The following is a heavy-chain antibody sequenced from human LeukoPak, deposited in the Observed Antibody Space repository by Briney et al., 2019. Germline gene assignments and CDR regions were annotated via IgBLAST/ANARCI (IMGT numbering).Heavy chain of an antibody. CDR3: ARDTGSTSSYGSDY. CDR1: GFTFSSYS. J-gene: IGHJ4*02. CDR2: ISSSSSTI. D-gene: IGHD2-2*01. V-gene: IGHV3-48*02. Sequence: GGSLRLSCAASGFTFSSYSMNWVRQAPGKGLEWVSYISSSSSTIYYADSVKGRFTISRDNAKNSLYLQMNSLRDEDTAVYYWARDTGSTSSYGSDYWGQGTLVTFSS.